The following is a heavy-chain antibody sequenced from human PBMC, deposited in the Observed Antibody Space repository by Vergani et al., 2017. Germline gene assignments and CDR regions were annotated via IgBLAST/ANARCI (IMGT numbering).Heavy chain of an antibody. Sequence: QLQLQESGPRLVKPSETLSLTCSLSGMSISNNNYYWGWIRQPPGKGLEWIGSIYDSRNNNYSPSLKSRVSISVDTSKNQFSLNLTSVTAADTAVYDCARHLRQLARNDVFDILGHGTLVTVSS. D-gene: IGHD6-6*01. V-gene: IGHV4-39*01. J-gene: IGHJ3*02. CDR3: ARHLRQLARNDVFDI. CDR2: IYDSRNN. CDR1: GMSISNNNYY.